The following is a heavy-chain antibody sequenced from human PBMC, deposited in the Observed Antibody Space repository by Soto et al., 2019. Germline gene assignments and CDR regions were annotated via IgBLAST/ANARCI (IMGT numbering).Heavy chain of an antibody. CDR2: ISSSSSTI. V-gene: IGHV3-48*02. D-gene: IGHD3-22*01. J-gene: IGHJ4*02. Sequence: GSLRLSFEDSGMTFSSYSMNLVRQAPGKGLEWVSYISSSSSTIYYADSVKGRFTISRDNAKNSLYLQMNSLRDEDTAVYYCERDPHRRYYYDSSGYPPDYWGQGTPVTVYS. CDR3: ERDPHRRYYYDSSGYPPDY. CDR1: GMTFSSYS.